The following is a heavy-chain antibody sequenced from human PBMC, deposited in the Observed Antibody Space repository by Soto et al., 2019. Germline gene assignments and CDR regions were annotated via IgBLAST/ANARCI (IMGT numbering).Heavy chain of an antibody. CDR3: TRDLNGGNPFDY. Sequence: QVQLVQSGAEVKKPGASVRVSCKASGYTLTNYAIHWVRQAAGQRLGWLAWIDPGSGNPTYSRKFQGRITLSRDNSASTFYMDLSSLTSEDTAVYFCTRDLNGGNPFDYWGQGTLVTVSS. CDR2: IDPGSGNP. CDR1: GYTLTNYA. D-gene: IGHD2-8*01. V-gene: IGHV1-3*01. J-gene: IGHJ4*02.